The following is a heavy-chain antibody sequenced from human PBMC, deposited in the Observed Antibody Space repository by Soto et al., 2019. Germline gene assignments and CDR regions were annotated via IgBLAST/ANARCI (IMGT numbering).Heavy chain of an antibody. J-gene: IGHJ4*02. CDR2: INHSGST. V-gene: IGHV4-34*01. D-gene: IGHD2-8*02. CDR3: ERDKITGLFDY. CDR1: GGSFSGYY. Sequence: QVQLQQWGAGLLKPSETLSLTCAVYGGSFSGYYWTWIRQPPGTGLEWIGEINHSGSTNYNPSLKSRCTISLDTSKNQFSLKLTSVTAADTAVYYCERDKITGLFDYWGQGTLVTVSS.